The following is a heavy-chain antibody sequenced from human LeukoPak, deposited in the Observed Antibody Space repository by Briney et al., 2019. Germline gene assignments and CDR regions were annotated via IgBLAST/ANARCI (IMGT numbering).Heavy chain of an antibody. D-gene: IGHD5-18*01. CDR1: GYTFTSYD. Sequence: ASVKVSFKASGYTFTSYDINWVRQATGQGLEWMGWMNPNSGDTGNAQKFQGRVTMTRSTSTSTAYLELSSLRSEDTAVYYCARGGGYSYGKLDYWGQGTLVTVSS. CDR2: MNPNSGDT. J-gene: IGHJ4*02. CDR3: ARGGGYSYGKLDY. V-gene: IGHV1-8*01.